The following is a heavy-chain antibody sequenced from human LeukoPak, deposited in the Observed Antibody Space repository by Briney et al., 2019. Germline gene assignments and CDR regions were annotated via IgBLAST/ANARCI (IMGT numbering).Heavy chain of an antibody. V-gene: IGHV3-23*01. CDR3: AKRGVVIRGILVIGYHQEAYHYDF. CDR2: ISERGGST. J-gene: IGHJ4*02. D-gene: IGHD3-10*01. CDR1: GISLSNYG. Sequence: GGSLRLSCVVSGISLSNYGMTWVRQAPGKGLEWVSFISERGGSTTYADSVKGRFTISRDTSLNTLYLQMDNLRAEDTAVYFCAKRGVVIRGILVIGYHQEAYHYDFWGQGVLVTVSS.